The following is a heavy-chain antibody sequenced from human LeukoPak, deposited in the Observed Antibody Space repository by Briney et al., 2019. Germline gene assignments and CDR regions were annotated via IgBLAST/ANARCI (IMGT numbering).Heavy chain of an antibody. J-gene: IGHJ4*02. D-gene: IGHD6-13*01. CDR1: GFTVNSNY. CDR2: LYNTGNT. CDR3: ARLTPAAGRLYFVD. V-gene: IGHV3-53*01. Sequence: PGVSLRLSCAASGFTVNSNYLSWVRQAPGKGLEWVSTLYNTGNTYYADSVKGRFPISRDNSKNTLFLQMNSLRAEDTAVYYCARLTPAAGRLYFVDWGPGTLVTVSS.